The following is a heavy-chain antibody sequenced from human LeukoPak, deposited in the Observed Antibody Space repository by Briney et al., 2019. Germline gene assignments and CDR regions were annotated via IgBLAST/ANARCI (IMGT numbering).Heavy chain of an antibody. Sequence: GGSLRLSCAASGFTFSSSVMSWVRQAPGKGLEWVANIKQDGSEKYYVDSVKGRFTISRDNAKNSLYLQMNDLRAEDTAVYYCAREDQLEGEFDYWGQGTLVTVSS. CDR3: AREDQLEGEFDY. V-gene: IGHV3-7*05. J-gene: IGHJ4*02. CDR2: IKQDGSEK. CDR1: GFTFSSSV. D-gene: IGHD1-1*01.